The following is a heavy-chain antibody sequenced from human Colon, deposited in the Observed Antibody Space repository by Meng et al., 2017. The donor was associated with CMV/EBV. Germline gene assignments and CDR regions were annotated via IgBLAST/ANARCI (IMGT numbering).Heavy chain of an antibody. CDR2: ISPYSGHT. J-gene: IGHJ4*02. Sequence: ASVKVSCKASGYTFTTSGISWVRQAPGQGPEWMGWISPYSGHTNSAPKFQGRVTLTTDTSTSTAYMDLRSLRSDDTAVYYCVRSLDDASGQFRDYWGQGTLVTVSS. D-gene: IGHD3-3*01. V-gene: IGHV1-18*01. CDR3: VRSLDDASGQFRDY. CDR1: GYTFTTSG.